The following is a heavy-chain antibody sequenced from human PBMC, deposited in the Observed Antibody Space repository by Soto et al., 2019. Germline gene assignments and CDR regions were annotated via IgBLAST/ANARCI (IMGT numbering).Heavy chain of an antibody. Sequence: PGGSLRLSCAASGFTVSSNYMNWVRQAPGKGLEWVSVIYSGGSTYYADSVKGRFAISRHTSKNTVDLQMNSLRAEDAAVYYCARGSSGYGYDTFDMWGQGTMVTVSS. CDR3: ARGSSGYGYDTFDM. D-gene: IGHD5-12*01. CDR1: GFTVSSNY. CDR2: IYSGGST. J-gene: IGHJ3*02. V-gene: IGHV3-53*04.